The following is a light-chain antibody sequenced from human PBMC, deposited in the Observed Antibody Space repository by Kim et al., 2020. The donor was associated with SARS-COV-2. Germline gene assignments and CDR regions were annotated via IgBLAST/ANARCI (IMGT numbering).Light chain of an antibody. CDR1: QSVSSSY. J-gene: IGKJ1*01. CDR3: QQDYNLPT. CDR2: GAS. V-gene: IGKV3D-7*01. Sequence: PGERVTLSGRASQSVSSSYLTWYQQKPGQAPRLLINGASTRATGIPARFSGSGSGTDFTLTISSLQPEDFAVYYCQQDYNLPTFGQGTKVDIK.